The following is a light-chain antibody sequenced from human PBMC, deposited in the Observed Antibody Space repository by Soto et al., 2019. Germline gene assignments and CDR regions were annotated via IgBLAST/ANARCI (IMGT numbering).Light chain of an antibody. J-gene: IGKJ4*01. CDR3: LQASNFPVT. Sequence: DIQMTQSPSSVSASVGDRVTITCRASQGISSWLAWYQQKPGKAPKLLIYSASSLKSGVPSRFSGSGSGTYFTLTITSLQPEDSATYYCLQASNFPVTFGGGTKVEI. V-gene: IGKV1-12*01. CDR2: SAS. CDR1: QGISSW.